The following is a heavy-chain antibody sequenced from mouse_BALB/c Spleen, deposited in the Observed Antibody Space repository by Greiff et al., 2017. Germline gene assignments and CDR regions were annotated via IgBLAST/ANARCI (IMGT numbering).Heavy chain of an antibody. CDR3: TIYYGNYLYALDY. J-gene: IGHJ4*01. CDR2: IYPGNSDT. V-gene: IGHV1-5*01. CDR1: GYSFTSYW. D-gene: IGHD2-1*01. Sequence: EVQLQQSGTVLARPGASVKMSCKASGYSFTSYWMHWVKQRPGQGLEWIGAIYPGNSDTSYNQKFKGKAKLTAVTSASTAYMELSSLTNEDSAVYYCTIYYGNYLYALDYWGQGTSVTVSS.